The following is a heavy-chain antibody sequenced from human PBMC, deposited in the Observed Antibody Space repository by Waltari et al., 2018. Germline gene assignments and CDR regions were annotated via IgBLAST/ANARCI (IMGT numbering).Heavy chain of an antibody. CDR2: IIPIFGTA. CDR1: GGTFSSYA. J-gene: IGHJ4*02. Sequence: QVQLVQSGAEVQKPGSSVKVSCKACGGTFSSYAISWVRKAPGQGLEWMGGIIPIFGTANYAQKFQGRVTITADESTSTAYMELSSLRSEDTAVYYCARAELNTAMVIRAFDYWGQGTLVTVSS. CDR3: ARAELNTAMVIRAFDY. V-gene: IGHV1-69*01. D-gene: IGHD5-18*01.